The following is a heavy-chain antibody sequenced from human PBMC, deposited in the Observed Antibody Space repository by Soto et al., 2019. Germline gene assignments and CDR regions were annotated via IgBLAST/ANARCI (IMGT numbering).Heavy chain of an antibody. CDR2: IIPIFATA. D-gene: IGHD3-16*01. CDR1: GGIFSSYA. CDR3: AQCLLGVNYYYGMDV. J-gene: IGHJ6*02. Sequence: QVQLVQSGAEVKKPGSSVKVSCKASGGIFSSYAINWVRQAPGQGLEWMGGIIPIFATADYAQKFQGRVTIPADESTSTAYMELSSLRSEDTAVYYCAQCLLGVNYYYGMDVCGQGTTVTVSS. V-gene: IGHV1-69*12.